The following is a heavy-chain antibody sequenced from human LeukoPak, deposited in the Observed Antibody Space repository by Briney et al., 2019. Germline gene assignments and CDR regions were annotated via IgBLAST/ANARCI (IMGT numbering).Heavy chain of an antibody. J-gene: IGHJ4*02. CDR2: INTDGSST. CDR1: GFTFSRYC. CDR3: ARAHCSGGSCYSGDLVDY. Sequence: GGSLRLSCAASGFTFSRYCMHWVRQAPGKGLVWVSRINTDGSSTSYADSVKGRFTISRDNAKNTLYLQMNSLRAEDTAVYYCARAHCSGGSCYSGDLVDYWGQGTLVTVSS. V-gene: IGHV3-74*01. D-gene: IGHD2-15*01.